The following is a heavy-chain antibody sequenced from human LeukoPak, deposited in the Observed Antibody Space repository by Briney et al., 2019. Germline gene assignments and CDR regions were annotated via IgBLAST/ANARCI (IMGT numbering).Heavy chain of an antibody. CDR2: ISGSGGST. Sequence: GGSLRLSCAASGFTFSSYAMSWVRQAPGKGLEWVSAISGSGGSTYYADSVKGRFTISRDNSKNTLYVQMNSLRAEDTAVYYCAKDRGDSSGYYDYWGQGTLVTVSS. CDR3: AKDRGDSSGYYDY. CDR1: GFTFSSYA. V-gene: IGHV3-23*01. J-gene: IGHJ4*02. D-gene: IGHD3-22*01.